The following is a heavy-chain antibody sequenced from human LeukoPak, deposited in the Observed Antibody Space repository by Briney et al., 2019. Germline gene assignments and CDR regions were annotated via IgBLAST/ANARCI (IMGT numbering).Heavy chain of an antibody. V-gene: IGHV1-24*01. J-gene: IGHJ6*03. CDR1: GYTFTGYY. Sequence: ASVKVSCKASGYTFTGYYMHWVRQAPGKGLEWMGGFDPEDGETIYAQKFQGRVTMTEDTSTDTAYMELSSLRSEDTAVYYCATHVVVSSHYYYYYYMDVWGKGTTVTVSS. CDR3: ATHVVVSSHYYYYYYMDV. CDR2: FDPEDGET. D-gene: IGHD2-21*01.